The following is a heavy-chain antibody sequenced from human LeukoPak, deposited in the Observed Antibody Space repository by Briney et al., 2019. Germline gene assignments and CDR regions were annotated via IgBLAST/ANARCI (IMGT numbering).Heavy chain of an antibody. V-gene: IGHV4-30-2*01. CDR2: FYHSGIN. CDR3: ARGDYYGSGSRYFDY. Sequence: SETLSLTCTVSGGSISSGGYYWNWIRQPPGKGLEWIGYFYHSGINYYNPSLRSRVTISVDTSKNQFSVKLSSVTAADTAVYYCARGDYYGSGSRYFDYWGQGTLVTVSS. J-gene: IGHJ4*02. D-gene: IGHD3-10*01. CDR1: GGSISSGGYY.